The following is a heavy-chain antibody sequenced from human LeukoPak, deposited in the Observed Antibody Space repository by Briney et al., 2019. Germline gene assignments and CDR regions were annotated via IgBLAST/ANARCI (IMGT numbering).Heavy chain of an antibody. CDR3: ARGVSGPKARRYYYYYMDV. D-gene: IGHD2-15*01. J-gene: IGHJ6*03. CDR1: GGTFSSYA. Sequence: SVEVSCKASGGTFSSYAISWVRQAPGQGLEWMGGIIPIFGTANYAQKFQGRVTITADKSTSTAYMELSSLRSEDTAVYYCARGVSGPKARRYYYYYMDVWGKGTTVTVSS. CDR2: IIPIFGTA. V-gene: IGHV1-69*06.